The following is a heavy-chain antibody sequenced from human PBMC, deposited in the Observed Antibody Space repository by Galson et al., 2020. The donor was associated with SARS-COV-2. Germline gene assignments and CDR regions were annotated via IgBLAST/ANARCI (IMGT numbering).Heavy chain of an antibody. D-gene: IGHD5-18*01. CDR2: IYSSGNT. V-gene: IGHV4-4*07. CDR3: ARDEGYSYGVFDD. Sequence: SQTLSLICTVSGGSINYYYWSWIRQPAGKGLEWIGRIYSSGNTNYNPSLKSRVTMSIDTSENQFSLRLGSVTAADTAVYYCARDEGYSYGVFDDWGQGTLVSVSS. J-gene: IGHJ4*02. CDR1: GGSINYYY.